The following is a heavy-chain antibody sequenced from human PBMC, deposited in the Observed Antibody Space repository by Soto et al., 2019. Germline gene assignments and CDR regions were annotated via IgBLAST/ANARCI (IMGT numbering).Heavy chain of an antibody. V-gene: IGHV1-2*02. D-gene: IGHD6-19*01. CDR2: INPNSGGT. CDR3: ARDQSPSGGCPGMDV. J-gene: IGHJ6*02. CDR1: GYTFTDYY. Sequence: ASVKVSCKASGYTFTDYYMHWVRQAPGQGLEWMGWINPNSGGTNYAQKFQGRVTMTRDTSISTAYMELNRLRSDDTAVYYCARDQSPSGGCPGMDVWGQGTTVTVSS.